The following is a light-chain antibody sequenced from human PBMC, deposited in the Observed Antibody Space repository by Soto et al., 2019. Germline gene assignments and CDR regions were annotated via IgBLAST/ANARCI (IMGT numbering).Light chain of an antibody. CDR2: DAS. CDR1: QSVSSY. J-gene: IGKJ4*01. CDR3: QQRSSWLT. V-gene: IGKV3-11*01. Sequence: EIVLTQSPATLPLSPGERATLSCMASQSVSSYLAWYQQKPGQAPRLLIYDASNRATGSPARFSCSGSGTDFTLTISSLEPEDFAVYYCQQRSSWLTFGGGTKVESK.